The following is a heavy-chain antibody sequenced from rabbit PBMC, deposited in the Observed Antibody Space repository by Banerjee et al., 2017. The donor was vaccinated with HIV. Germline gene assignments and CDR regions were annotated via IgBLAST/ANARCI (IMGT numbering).Heavy chain of an antibody. Sequence: QEQLEESGGDLVKPEGSLTLTCTASGFSFSSGYWMCWVRQAPGKGLEWIACIYGGSSGSTYYASWAKGRFTISKTSSTTVTLQMTSLTAADTATYFCARGRDGDYADALDLWGPGTLVTVS. CDR3: ARGRDGDYADALDL. CDR1: GFSFSSGYW. J-gene: IGHJ4*01. D-gene: IGHD2-1*01. CDR2: IYGGSSGST. V-gene: IGHV1S45*01.